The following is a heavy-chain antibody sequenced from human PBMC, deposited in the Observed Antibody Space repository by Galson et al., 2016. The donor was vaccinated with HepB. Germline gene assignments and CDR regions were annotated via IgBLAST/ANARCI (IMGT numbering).Heavy chain of an antibody. V-gene: IGHV6-1*01. CDR3: SRDPKFQVYCPSTSDCYAQAFFFQI. CDR2: THYRSKWNT. CDR1: GDSVSSNTAA. D-gene: IGHD2-21*02. Sequence: CAISGDSVSSNTAAWNWIRQSPSRGLEWLGRTHYRSKWNTDYAISMKTRMTINVDASRNQFSLQLDSVTPEDAAVYYCSRDPKFQVYCPSTSDCYAQAFFFQIWGQGTLVSVAS. J-gene: IGHJ1*01.